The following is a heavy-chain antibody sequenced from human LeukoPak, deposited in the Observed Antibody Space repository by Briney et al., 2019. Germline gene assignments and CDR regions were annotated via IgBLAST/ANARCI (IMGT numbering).Heavy chain of an antibody. V-gene: IGHV3-23*01. CDR2: MTSDGRT. J-gene: IGHJ6*03. CDR3: ANVGVAAASPPFYLDV. Sequence: PGGSLRLSCAASGFTFSNYAMVWVRQAPGKGLDWVSAMTSDGRTFYADSARGRVTISRDNSKNTLYLQMNSLGAEDTAEYFCANVGVAAASPPFYLDVWGKGTTVTVSS. D-gene: IGHD6-25*01. CDR1: GFTFSNYA.